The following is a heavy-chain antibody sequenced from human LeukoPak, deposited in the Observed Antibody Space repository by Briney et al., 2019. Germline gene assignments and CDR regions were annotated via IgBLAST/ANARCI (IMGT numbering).Heavy chain of an antibody. CDR3: AKASIAVARAWFDP. V-gene: IGHV3-23*01. D-gene: IGHD6-19*01. CDR1: GFTFDDYA. Sequence: GGSLRLSCAASGFTFDDYAMHWVRQAPGKGLEWVSAISGSGGSTYYADSVKGRFTISRDNSKNTLYLQMNSLRAEDTAVYYCAKASIAVARAWFDPWGQGTLVTVSS. J-gene: IGHJ5*02. CDR2: ISGSGGST.